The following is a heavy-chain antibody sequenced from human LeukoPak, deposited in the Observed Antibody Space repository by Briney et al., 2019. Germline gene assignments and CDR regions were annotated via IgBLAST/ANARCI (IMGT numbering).Heavy chain of an antibody. J-gene: IGHJ4*02. CDR1: GFTFSTSW. Sequence: GGSLRLSCAASGFTFSTSWMTWVRQAPGKGLERVAIINVDDSSKSYLDSVKGRFTISRDNAKNSLYLQMNNLRAGDTAVYYCARDRAYSTFDFWGQGALVAVSS. V-gene: IGHV3-7*01. CDR2: INVDDSSK. D-gene: IGHD4-11*01. CDR3: ARDRAYSTFDF.